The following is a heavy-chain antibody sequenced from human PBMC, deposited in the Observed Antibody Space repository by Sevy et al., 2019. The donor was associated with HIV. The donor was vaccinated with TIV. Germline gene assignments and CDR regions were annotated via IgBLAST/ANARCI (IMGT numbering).Heavy chain of an antibody. Sequence: GGSLRLSCAASGFTFSSYSMNWVRQAPGKGLEWVSSISSSNNYIYYADSLKGRFTISRDNAKNSLYLQMNSLRAEDTAVYYCARDLREYNSSSKYYFDYWGQGILVTVSS. CDR3: ARDLREYNSSSKYYFDY. J-gene: IGHJ4*02. CDR1: GFTFSSYS. V-gene: IGHV3-21*01. CDR2: ISSSNNYI. D-gene: IGHD6-6*01.